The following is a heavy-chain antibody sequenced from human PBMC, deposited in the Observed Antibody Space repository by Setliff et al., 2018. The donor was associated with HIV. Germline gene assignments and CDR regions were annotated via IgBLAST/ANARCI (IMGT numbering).Heavy chain of an antibody. D-gene: IGHD2-8*01. CDR3: AHKGPDALREDFDY. J-gene: IGHJ4*02. CDR1: GFSLASSGVG. Sequence: SGPTLVNPTQTLTLTCDFSGFSLASSGVGVGWVRQPPGEGLEWLALIYWDDDVRYNPSLKSRLTITKDTSKNQVVLIMTNMDPLDTATYFCAHKGPDALREDFDYWGQGTLVTVSS. CDR2: IYWDDDV. V-gene: IGHV2-5*02.